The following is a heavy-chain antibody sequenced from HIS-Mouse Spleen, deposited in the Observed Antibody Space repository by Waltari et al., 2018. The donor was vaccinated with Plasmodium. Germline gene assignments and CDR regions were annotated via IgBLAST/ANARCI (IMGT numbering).Heavy chain of an antibody. CDR1: GGSFSGYY. Sequence: QVQLQQWGAGLLKPSETLSLTCAVYGGSFSGYYWSWIRHPPGKGLEWIAEINHSGSTNYNPALKSRVTISVDTAKNQFSLKLSSVTAADTAVYYCARVTSSGVYWYFDLWGRGTLVTVSS. V-gene: IGHV4-34*01. J-gene: IGHJ2*01. CDR3: ARVTSSGVYWYFDL. D-gene: IGHD3-3*01. CDR2: INHSGST.